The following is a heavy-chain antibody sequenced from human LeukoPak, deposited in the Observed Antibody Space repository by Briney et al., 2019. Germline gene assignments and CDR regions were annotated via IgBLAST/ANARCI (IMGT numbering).Heavy chain of an antibody. CDR3: ARESGLGGYSYYYPIDV. Sequence: GGSLRLSCVASGFTFTSYAMTWVRQAPGKGLEWVSSISSTGGYSFYADSIKGRFTISRDNAKNSLHLHMHSLSVEDTALYYCARESGLGGYSYYYPIDVWGKGTTVTVSS. CDR1: GFTFTSYA. CDR2: ISSTGGYS. J-gene: IGHJ6*03. V-gene: IGHV3-21*01. D-gene: IGHD3-10*01.